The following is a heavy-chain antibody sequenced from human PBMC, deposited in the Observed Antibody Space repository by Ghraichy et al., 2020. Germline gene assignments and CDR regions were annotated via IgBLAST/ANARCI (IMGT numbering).Heavy chain of an antibody. Sequence: SETLSLTCAVYGGSFSGYYWSWIRQPPGKGLEWIGEINHSGSTNYNPSLKSRVTISVDTSKNQFSLKLSSVTAADTAVYYCARGAYSSSWGYYYYYYMDVWGKGTTVTVSS. CDR3: ARGAYSSSWGYYYYYYMDV. D-gene: IGHD6-13*01. CDR2: INHSGST. V-gene: IGHV4-34*01. J-gene: IGHJ6*03. CDR1: GGSFSGYY.